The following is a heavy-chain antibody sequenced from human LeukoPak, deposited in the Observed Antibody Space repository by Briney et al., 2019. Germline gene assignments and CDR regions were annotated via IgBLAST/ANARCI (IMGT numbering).Heavy chain of an antibody. D-gene: IGHD2-2*01. CDR1: GYTFTSYG. V-gene: IGHV1-18*01. CDR3: ARERLGYCSSTSCYLWGNYYYYGMDV. J-gene: IGHJ6*02. CDR2: ISAYNGNT. Sequence: GASVKVSCKASGYTFTSYGISWVRQAPGQGLEWMGWISAYNGNTNYAQKLQGRVTMTTDTSTSTAYMELRSLRSDDTAVYYCARERLGYCSSTSCYLWGNYYYYGMDVWGQGTTVTVSS.